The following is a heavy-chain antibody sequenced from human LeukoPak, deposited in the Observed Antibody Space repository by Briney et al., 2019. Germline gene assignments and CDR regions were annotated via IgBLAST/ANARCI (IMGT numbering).Heavy chain of an antibody. CDR1: GGSISSSSYY. V-gene: IGHV4-39*07. CDR3: AREGLWLRFGRDWFDP. J-gene: IGHJ5*02. D-gene: IGHD5-12*01. Sequence: PSETLSLTCTVSGGSISSSSYYWGWIRQPPGKGLEWIGSIYYSGSTYYNPSLKSRVTISVDTSKNQFSLKLSSVTAADTAVYYCAREGLWLRFGRDWFDPWGQGTLVTVSS. CDR2: IYYSGST.